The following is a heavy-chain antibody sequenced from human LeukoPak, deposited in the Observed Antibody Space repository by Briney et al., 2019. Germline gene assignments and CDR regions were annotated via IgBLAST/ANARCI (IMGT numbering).Heavy chain of an antibody. Sequence: SVKVSCKASGGTFSSYAISWVRQAPGQGLEWMGGIIPIFGTANYAQKFQGRVTITADKSTSTAYMELSSLRSEDTAVYYCASHWRARYCTNGVCFTVGNWFDPWGQGTLVTVSS. CDR2: IIPIFGTA. D-gene: IGHD2-8*01. CDR3: ASHWRARYCTNGVCFTVGNWFDP. V-gene: IGHV1-69*06. CDR1: GGTFSSYA. J-gene: IGHJ5*02.